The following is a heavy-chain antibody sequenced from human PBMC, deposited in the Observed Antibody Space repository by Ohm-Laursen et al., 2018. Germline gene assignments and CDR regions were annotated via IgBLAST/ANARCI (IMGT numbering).Heavy chain of an antibody. CDR2: ISWNSGSI. Sequence: SLRLSCAAAGFTFDDYAMHWVRHAPGKGLEWVSGISWNSGSIGYADSVKGRFTISRDNAKNSLYLHMNSLRPEDTALYYCAKGGSVVDAFDIWGQGTMVTVSS. CDR1: GFTFDDYA. CDR3: AKGGSVVDAFDI. D-gene: IGHD2-15*01. V-gene: IGHV3-9*01. J-gene: IGHJ3*02.